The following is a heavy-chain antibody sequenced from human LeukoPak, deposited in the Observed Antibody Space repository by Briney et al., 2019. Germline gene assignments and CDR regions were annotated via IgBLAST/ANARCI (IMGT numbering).Heavy chain of an antibody. V-gene: IGHV4-4*07. J-gene: IGHJ4*02. CDR2: AHSDGTT. D-gene: IGHD5-18*01. CDR3: ARDGLYTYGYSYFDY. CDR1: GASISTYH. Sequence: SETLSLTCIVSGASISTYHWSWIRQSAEKGLEWIGRAHSDGTTNYNPSIKSRATMSIDTSKNQLSLKLTSVTAADAAVYYCARDGLYTYGYSYFDYWGQGTLVTVSS.